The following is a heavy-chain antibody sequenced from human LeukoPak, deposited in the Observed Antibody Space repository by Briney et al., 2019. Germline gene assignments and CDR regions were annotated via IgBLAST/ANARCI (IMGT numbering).Heavy chain of an antibody. CDR1: GGSFSGYY. D-gene: IGHD6-19*01. CDR2: INHSGST. Sequence: SETLSLTCAVYGGSFSGYYWSWLRQPPGKGLEWIGEINHSGSTNYNPSLKSRVTISVDTSKNQFSLKLSSVTAADTAVYYCARHESKYSSGWYYFDYWGQGTLVTVSS. J-gene: IGHJ4*02. CDR3: ARHESKYSSGWYYFDY. V-gene: IGHV4-34*01.